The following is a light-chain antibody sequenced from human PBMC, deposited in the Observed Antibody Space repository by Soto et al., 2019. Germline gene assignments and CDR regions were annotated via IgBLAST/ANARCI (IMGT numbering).Light chain of an antibody. Sequence: DIQMTQSPSTXSXXGXXXXXXXXRASQSISSWLAWYQQKPGKAPKLLIYDASSLESGVPSRFSGSGSGTEFTLTISSLQPDDFATYYCQQYNSYSWTFGQGTKVDI. J-gene: IGKJ1*01. V-gene: IGKV1-5*01. CDR1: QSISSW. CDR2: DAS. CDR3: QQYNSYSWT.